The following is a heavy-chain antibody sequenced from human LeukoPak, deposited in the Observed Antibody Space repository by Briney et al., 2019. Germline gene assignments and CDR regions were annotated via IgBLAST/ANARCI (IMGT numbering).Heavy chain of an antibody. J-gene: IGHJ4*02. Sequence: PGGSLRLSCAASGFTFSSYAMNWVPQAPGKGLEWVSAISGSGGSTYYADSVKGRFTISRDNSKNTLYLQMNSLRAEDTALYYCASTDFWSGFGDYWGQGTLVTVSS. CDR3: ASTDFWSGFGDY. V-gene: IGHV3-23*01. D-gene: IGHD3-3*01. CDR2: ISGSGGST. CDR1: GFTFSSYA.